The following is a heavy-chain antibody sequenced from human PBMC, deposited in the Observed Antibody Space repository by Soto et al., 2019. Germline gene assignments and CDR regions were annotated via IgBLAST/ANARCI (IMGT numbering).Heavy chain of an antibody. CDR3: ARQQAMDY. CDR2: MNPHSGDT. CDR1: GYTFVNYE. V-gene: IGHV1-8*01. Sequence: QVQLVQSGAEVKKPGASVKVSCKASGYTFVNYEINWVRQATGQGLEWLGWMNPHSGDTFYAQNFQGRVTMTRNTYITTAYMELKSLKSEDTAVYYCARQQAMDYWGQGPLVTVSS. J-gene: IGHJ4*02.